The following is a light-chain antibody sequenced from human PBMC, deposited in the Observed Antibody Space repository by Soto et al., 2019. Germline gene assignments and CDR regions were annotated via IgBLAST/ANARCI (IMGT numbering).Light chain of an antibody. CDR3: QQSYSTSIT. CDR1: QSISTY. CDR2: GAS. V-gene: IGKV1-39*01. Sequence: DIQMTQSPTSLSASVGDRITNTFRASQSISTYLHWYQQKLGKAPKLLIYGASNLQSGVPSRFSGSGSGTDFTLTISSLQPEEFATYDCQQSYSTSITFGQGTRLEIK. J-gene: IGKJ5*01.